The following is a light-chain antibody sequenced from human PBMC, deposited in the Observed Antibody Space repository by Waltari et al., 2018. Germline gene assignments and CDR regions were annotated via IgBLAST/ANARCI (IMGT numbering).Light chain of an antibody. Sequence: DIQLTQSPSFLSASVGDTVALTCRASQDIANSVAWYQQNPGNAPRLLVFGAATLQDGVPSRFSGSGSGTEFTHTISSLRPEDFGTYFCQRLNSFFCTFGQGTTLEIK. CDR3: QRLNSFFCT. CDR2: GAA. V-gene: IGKV1-9*01. CDR1: QDIANS. J-gene: IGKJ2*02.